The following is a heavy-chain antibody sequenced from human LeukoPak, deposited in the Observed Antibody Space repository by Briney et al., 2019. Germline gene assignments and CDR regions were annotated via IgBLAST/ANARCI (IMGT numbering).Heavy chain of an antibody. D-gene: IGHD3-10*01. V-gene: IGHV3-23*01. CDR2: ISGSGGST. J-gene: IGHJ4*02. Sequence: GGSLRLSCAASGFTFSSYAMSWVRQAPGKGLEWVSAISGSGGSTYYADSVKGRFTISRDNSKNTLYLQMNSLRAEDTAVYYCAKDRSGRFGELPNDYWGQGTLVTVSS. CDR3: AKDRSGRFGELPNDY. CDR1: GFTFSSYA.